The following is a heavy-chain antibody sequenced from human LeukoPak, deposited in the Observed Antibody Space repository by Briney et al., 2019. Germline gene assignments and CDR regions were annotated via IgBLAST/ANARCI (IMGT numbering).Heavy chain of an antibody. CDR2: ISASGGST. Sequence: GGSLRLSCAASGITFSSYAMSWVRQAPGKGLEWVSTISASGGSTYYADSVKGRFTISRDNSKNTLFLQMNTLRTTAVYYCAKGFNYGSGRYEYYQHWGQGTLVTVYS. CDR3: AKGFNYGSGRYEYYQH. J-gene: IGHJ1*01. D-gene: IGHD3-10*01. V-gene: IGHV3-23*01. CDR1: GITFSSYA.